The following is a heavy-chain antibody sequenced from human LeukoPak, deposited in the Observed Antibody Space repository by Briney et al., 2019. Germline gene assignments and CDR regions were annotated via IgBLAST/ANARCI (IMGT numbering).Heavy chain of an antibody. Sequence: PGGCLRLSCAASGFTYSSYVMNWVRPAPGKGRAWVSYTSSSGPSIYYADSVKGRFTISRDNAKNSLYLQMNSLRADDTAVYYCARRYCSSTCCLIDCWGKGTLVTVSS. CDR3: ARRYCSSTCCLIDC. CDR1: GFTYSSYV. D-gene: IGHD2-2*01. J-gene: IGHJ4*02. V-gene: IGHV3-48*03. CDR2: TSSSGPSI.